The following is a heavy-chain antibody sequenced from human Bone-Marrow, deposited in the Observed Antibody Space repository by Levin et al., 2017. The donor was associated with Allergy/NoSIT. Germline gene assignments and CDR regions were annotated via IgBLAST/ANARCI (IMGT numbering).Heavy chain of an antibody. J-gene: IGHJ4*02. V-gene: IGHV3-21*01. D-gene: IGHD5-12*01. CDR1: GFGFSNYR. Sequence: PGGSLRLSCAASGFGFSNYRMNWVRQARGEGLEWISFISSSSSHINYADSVKGRFTISRDNAKNSLYLQMKSLIAEDTAVYYCARDDGYSGYDPYHFDYWGQGTLVTVSS. CDR2: ISSSSSHI. CDR3: ARDDGYSGYDPYHFDY.